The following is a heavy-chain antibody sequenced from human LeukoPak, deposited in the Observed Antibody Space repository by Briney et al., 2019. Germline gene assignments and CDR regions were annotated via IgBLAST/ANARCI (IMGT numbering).Heavy chain of an antibody. V-gene: IGHV1-2*02. CDR3: ARGRRREYQLLYNWFDP. D-gene: IGHD2-2*01. Sequence: ASVKVSCKASGYTFTGYYMHWVRQAPGQGLEWMGWINPNSGGTNYAQKFQGRVTMTRDTSISTAYMELSRLRSDDTAVYHCARGRRREYQLLYNWFDPWGQGTPVTVSS. CDR1: GYTFTGYY. CDR2: INPNSGGT. J-gene: IGHJ5*02.